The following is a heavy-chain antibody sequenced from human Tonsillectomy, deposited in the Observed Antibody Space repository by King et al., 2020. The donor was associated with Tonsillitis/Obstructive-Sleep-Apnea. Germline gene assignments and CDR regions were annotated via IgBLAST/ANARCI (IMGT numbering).Heavy chain of an antibody. CDR2: INHSGST. D-gene: IGHD3-3*01. CDR3: AREGKEGYYDFWSAYFDY. J-gene: IGHJ4*02. V-gene: IGHV4-34*01. Sequence: VQLQQWGAGLLKPSETLSLTCAVYGGSFSDYYWSWIRQPPGKGLEWIGEINHSGSTNYNPSLKSRVTISVDKSKNQFSLKLSSVTAADTAVYYCAREGKEGYYDFWSAYFDYWGQGTLVTVSS. CDR1: GGSFSDYY.